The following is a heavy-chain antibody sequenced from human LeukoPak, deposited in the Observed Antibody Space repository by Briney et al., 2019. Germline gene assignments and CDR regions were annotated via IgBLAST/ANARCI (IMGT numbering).Heavy chain of an antibody. J-gene: IGHJ2*01. CDR2: IDPGDSYT. Sequence: ESLKISCEASGYILTTYWISWVRQMPGKGLEWMGRIDPGDSYTNYSPSFQGRVTISADKSISTAYLQWSSLKASDTAMYYCARHDKGSYWYFDLWGRGTLVTVSS. CDR1: GYILTTYW. V-gene: IGHV5-10-1*01. D-gene: IGHD2-15*01. CDR3: ARHDKGSYWYFDL.